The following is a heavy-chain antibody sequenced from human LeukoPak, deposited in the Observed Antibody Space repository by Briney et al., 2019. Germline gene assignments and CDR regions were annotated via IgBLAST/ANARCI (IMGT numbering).Heavy chain of an antibody. Sequence: GGSLRLSCAASGFTFTSSAMSWVRQAPGKGLEWVAFIRYDGSNKYYADSVKGRFTISRDNSKNTLYLQMNSLRADDTAVYYCARQPGAYYGQYYFDYWGQGTLVTVSS. CDR1: GFTFTSSA. CDR3: ARQPGAYYGQYYFDY. D-gene: IGHD3-22*01. J-gene: IGHJ4*02. CDR2: IRYDGSNK. V-gene: IGHV3-30*02.